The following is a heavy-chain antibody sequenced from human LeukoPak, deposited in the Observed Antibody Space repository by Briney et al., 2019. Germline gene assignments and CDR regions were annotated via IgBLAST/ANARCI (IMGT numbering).Heavy chain of an antibody. Sequence: ASVKVSCKASGYTFTSYDINWVRQATGQGIEWMGWMNPNSGNTGYAQKFQGRVTMTRNTSISTAYMELSSLRSEDTAVYYCARDDSSGWYPSRNFDYWGQGTLVTVSS. CDR2: MNPNSGNT. D-gene: IGHD6-19*01. CDR3: ARDDSSGWYPSRNFDY. J-gene: IGHJ4*02. V-gene: IGHV1-8*01. CDR1: GYTFTSYD.